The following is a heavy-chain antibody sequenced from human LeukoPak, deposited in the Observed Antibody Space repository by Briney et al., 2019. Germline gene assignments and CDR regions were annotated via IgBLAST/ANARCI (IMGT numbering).Heavy chain of an antibody. J-gene: IGHJ6*02. D-gene: IGHD5-18*01. V-gene: IGHV1-69*04. CDR3: ARDGMNTAKVRWYYYGMDV. CDR1: GGTFSSYT. CDR2: IIPILGIA. Sequence: SVKVSCKASGGTFSSYTISWVRQAPGQGLEWMGRIIPILGIANYAQKFQGRVTITADKSTSTAYMELSSLRSEDTAVYYCARDGMNTAKVRWYYYGMDVWGQGTTVTVSS.